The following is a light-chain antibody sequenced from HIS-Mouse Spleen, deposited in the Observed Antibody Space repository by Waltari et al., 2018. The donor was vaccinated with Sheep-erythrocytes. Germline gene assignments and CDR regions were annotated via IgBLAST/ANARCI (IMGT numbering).Light chain of an antibody. CDR1: QSVSSN. V-gene: IGKV3-15*01. J-gene: IGKJ2*01. CDR3: QQYNNWPPPYT. CDR2: GAS. Sequence: RATLSCRASQSVSSNLAWYQQKPGQAPRLLIYGASTRATGIPARFSGSGSGTEVTLTISSMQSEDFAVYYCQQYNNWPPPYTFGQGTKLEIK.